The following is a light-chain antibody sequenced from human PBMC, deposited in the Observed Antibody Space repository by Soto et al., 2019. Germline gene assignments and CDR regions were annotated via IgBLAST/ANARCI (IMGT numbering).Light chain of an antibody. J-gene: IGLJ2*01. Sequence: QSVLTQPPSASGTPGQRVTISCSGSSSNIGSNYVYWYQQLPGTAPKLLIYRNNQRPSGVPDRFSGSKSGTSASLAISGLQSEDEADYYCAAWDDSLNGLLFGGGTQLTVL. CDR2: RNN. V-gene: IGLV1-47*01. CDR1: SSNIGSNY. CDR3: AAWDDSLNGLL.